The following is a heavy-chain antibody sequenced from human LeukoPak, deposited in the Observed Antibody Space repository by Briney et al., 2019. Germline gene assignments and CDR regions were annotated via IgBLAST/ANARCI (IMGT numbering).Heavy chain of an antibody. J-gene: IGHJ4*02. Sequence: ASVKVSCKASGYTFTSYDINWVRQATGQGLEWMGWMNPNSGNTGYAQKFQGRVTMTRNTSISTAYMELSSLRSEDTAVYYCARAYYDILTGRTVYYFDYWGQGTLVTVSS. CDR1: GYTFTSYD. V-gene: IGHV1-8*01. D-gene: IGHD3-9*01. CDR2: MNPNSGNT. CDR3: ARAYYDILTGRTVYYFDY.